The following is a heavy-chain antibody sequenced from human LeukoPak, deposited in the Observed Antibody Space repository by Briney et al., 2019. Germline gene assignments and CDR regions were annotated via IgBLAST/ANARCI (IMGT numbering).Heavy chain of an antibody. CDR3: ARDGAYQQSYYYYGMDV. J-gene: IGHJ6*02. CDR1: GGTFSSYA. V-gene: IGHV1-69*04. CDR2: IIPILGIA. Sequence: ASVKVSCKASGGTFSSYAISWVRQAPGQGLEWMGRIIPILGIANYAQKFQGRVTITADKSTSTAYMELSSLRSEDTAVYYCARDGAYQQSYYYYGMDVWGQGTTVTVSS. D-gene: IGHD6-13*01.